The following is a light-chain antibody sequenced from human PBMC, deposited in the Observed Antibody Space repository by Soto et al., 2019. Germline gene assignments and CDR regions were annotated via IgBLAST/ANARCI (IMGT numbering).Light chain of an antibody. CDR3: CLHAGSSTPVV. J-gene: IGLJ2*01. CDR2: EGS. V-gene: IGLV2-23*01. Sequence: QSVLTQPASVSGSPGQSITISCTGTSSDVGSYNLVSWYQQHPGKAPKLMIYEGSKRPSGVSNRFSGSKSGNTASLTISGLQAEDEADYYCCLHAGSSTPVVFGGGTKLTVL. CDR1: SSDVGSYNL.